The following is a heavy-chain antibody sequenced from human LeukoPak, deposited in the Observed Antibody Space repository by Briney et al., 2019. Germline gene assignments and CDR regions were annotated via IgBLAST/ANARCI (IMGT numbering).Heavy chain of an antibody. CDR1: GGTFSSYA. J-gene: IGHJ4*02. Sequence: GASVKVSCKASGGTFSSYAISWVRQAPGQGLEWIGGIIPIFGTANYAQKFQGRVTITADKSTSTAYMELSSLRSEDTAVYYCARGPNYYGSGSYLDYWGQGTLVTVSS. D-gene: IGHD3-10*01. CDR3: ARGPNYYGSGSYLDY. CDR2: IIPIFGTA. V-gene: IGHV1-69*06.